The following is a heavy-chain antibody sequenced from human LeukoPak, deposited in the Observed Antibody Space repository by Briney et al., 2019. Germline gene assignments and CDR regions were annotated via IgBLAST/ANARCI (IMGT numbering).Heavy chain of an antibody. D-gene: IGHD3-3*01. CDR2: IWYDGNNK. J-gene: IGHJ4*02. V-gene: IGHV3-33*01. CDR1: GFTFSNYG. CDR3: ARDSFGSNYDFWSGSTY. Sequence: GGSLRLSCAASGFTFSNYGMRWFRQAPGKGLVWVAVIWYDGNNKYYADSVKGRFTISRDNSKNTLYLQMNSLRADDTAVYYCARDSFGSNYDFWSGSTYWGQGTLVTVSS.